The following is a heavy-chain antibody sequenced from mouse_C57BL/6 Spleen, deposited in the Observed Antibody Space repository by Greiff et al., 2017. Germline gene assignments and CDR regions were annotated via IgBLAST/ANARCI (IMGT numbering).Heavy chain of an antibody. CDR2: INPSSGYT. CDR3: ALYYGSSFWYFDV. Sequence: VQLQQSGAELARPGASVKMSCKASGYTFTSYTMHWVKQRPGQGLEWIGYINPSSGYTKYNQKFKDKATLTADKSSSTAYMQLSSLTSEDSAVYYCALYYGSSFWYFDVWGTGTTVTVSA. D-gene: IGHD1-1*01. CDR1: GYTFTSYT. J-gene: IGHJ1*03. V-gene: IGHV1-4*01.